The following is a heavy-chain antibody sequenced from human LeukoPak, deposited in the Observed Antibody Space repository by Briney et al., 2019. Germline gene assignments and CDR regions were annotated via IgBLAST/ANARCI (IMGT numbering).Heavy chain of an antibody. J-gene: IGHJ4*02. CDR3: AKFKGYCSGGTCFHFDY. CDR1: GFTFSSYA. D-gene: IGHD2-15*01. CDR2: ISGSGGST. Sequence: GGSLRLSCAASGFTFSSYAMSWVRQAPGKGLEWVSAISGSGGSTYYADSVKGRFTISRDNSKNTLYLQMNSLRAEDTAVYYCAKFKGYCSGGTCFHFDYWGQGTLVTVSS. V-gene: IGHV3-23*01.